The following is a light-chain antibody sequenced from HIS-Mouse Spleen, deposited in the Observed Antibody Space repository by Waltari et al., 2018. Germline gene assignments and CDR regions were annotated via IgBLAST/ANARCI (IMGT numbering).Light chain of an antibody. Sequence: QSALTQPRSVSGSPGQSVTIPCPGTSSDCGGYNYVSWYQQHPGKAPKLMIYDVSKRPSGVPDRFSGSKSGNTASLTISGLQAEDEADYYCCSYAGSYTGVFGTGTKVTVL. CDR1: SSDCGGYNY. J-gene: IGLJ1*01. V-gene: IGLV2-11*01. CDR2: DVS. CDR3: CSYAGSYTGV.